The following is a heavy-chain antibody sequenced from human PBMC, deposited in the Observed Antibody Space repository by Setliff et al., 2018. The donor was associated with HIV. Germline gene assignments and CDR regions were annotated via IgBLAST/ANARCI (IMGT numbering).Heavy chain of an antibody. CDR1: GYTFSRYG. V-gene: IGHV1-18*01. CDR3: ARERWAGATRPNDFDY. D-gene: IGHD6-6*01. CDR2: ISAYNLNT. J-gene: IGHJ4*02. Sequence: ASVKVSCKTSGYTFSRYGFSWVRQAPGQGLEWMGWISAYNLNTNYAQKFQGRFTISRDNVGNSLYLQMNSLRAEDTAVYHCARERWAGATRPNDFDYWGQGTLVTVSS.